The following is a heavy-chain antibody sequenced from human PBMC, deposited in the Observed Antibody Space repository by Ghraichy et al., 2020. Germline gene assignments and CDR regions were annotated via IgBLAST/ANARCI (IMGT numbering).Heavy chain of an antibody. CDR1: GFTFSSYA. D-gene: IGHD3-3*01. V-gene: IGHV3-23*01. CDR2: ISGSGGST. J-gene: IGHJ1*01. Sequence: GGSLRLSCAASGFTFSSYAMSWVRQAPGKGLEWVSAISGSGGSTYYADSVKGRFTISRDNSKNTLYLQMNSLRAEDTAVYYCAARGYDFWSGYSLSYFQHWGQGTLVTVSS. CDR3: AARGYDFWSGYSLSYFQH.